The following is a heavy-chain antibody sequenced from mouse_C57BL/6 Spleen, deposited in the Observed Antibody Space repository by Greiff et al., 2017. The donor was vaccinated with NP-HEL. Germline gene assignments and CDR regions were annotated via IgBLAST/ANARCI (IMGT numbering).Heavy chain of an antibody. Sequence: DVQLQESGPGLVKPSQSLSLTCSVTGYSITSGYYWNWIRQFPGNKLEWMGYISYDGSNNYNPSLKNRISITRDTSKNQFFLKLNSVTTEDTATYYCAREEIYPYAMDYWGQRTSVTVSS. CDR1: GYSITSGYY. J-gene: IGHJ4*01. CDR3: AREEIYPYAMDY. D-gene: IGHD2-1*01. V-gene: IGHV3-6*01. CDR2: ISYDGSN.